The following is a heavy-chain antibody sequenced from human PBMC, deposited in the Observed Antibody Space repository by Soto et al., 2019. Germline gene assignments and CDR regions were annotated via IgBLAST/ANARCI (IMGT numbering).Heavy chain of an antibody. Sequence: QVQLVQSGAEVKKPGASVKVSCKASGYTFSSYAFSWVRQAPGQGLEWMGWISAYNGNTNNGKKFQGRVTMTTDTSTSTAYMELRSLRSDDTAVYYCARDVTPPDYWGQGTLVTVSS. CDR2: ISAYNGNT. V-gene: IGHV1-18*01. J-gene: IGHJ4*02. CDR1: GYTFSSYA. CDR3: ARDVTPPDY.